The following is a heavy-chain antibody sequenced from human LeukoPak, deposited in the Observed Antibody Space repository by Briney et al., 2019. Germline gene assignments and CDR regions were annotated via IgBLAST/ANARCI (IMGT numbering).Heavy chain of an antibody. CDR2: IYYSGST. CDR1: GGSISSYY. V-gene: IGHV4-59*01. Sequence: SETLSLTCTVSGGSISSYYWSWIRQPPGKGLEWIGYIYYSGSTNYNPSLKSRVTISVDTSKNQFSLKLSSVTAADTAVYYCAGENVDLYYFDYWGQGTLVTVSS. D-gene: IGHD5-12*01. J-gene: IGHJ4*02. CDR3: AGENVDLYYFDY.